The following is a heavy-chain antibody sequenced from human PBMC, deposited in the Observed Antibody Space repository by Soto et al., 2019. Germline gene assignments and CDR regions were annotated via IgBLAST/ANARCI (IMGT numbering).Heavy chain of an antibody. CDR2: IVVGSGNT. J-gene: IGHJ3*02. CDR3: AAVNSYPNDDILTGPFPDAFDS. CDR1: GFTFTSSA. D-gene: IGHD3-9*01. Sequence: ASVKVSCKASGFTFTSSAMQWVRQARGQRLEWIGWIVVGSGNTNYAQKFQERVTITRDMSTSTAYMELSSLRSEDTAVYYCAAVNSYPNDDILTGPFPDAFDSWGQGTMVTVSS. V-gene: IGHV1-58*02.